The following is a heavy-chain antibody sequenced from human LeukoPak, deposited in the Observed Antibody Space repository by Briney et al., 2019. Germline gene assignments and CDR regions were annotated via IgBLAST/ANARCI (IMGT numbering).Heavy chain of an antibody. V-gene: IGHV3-30*02. J-gene: IGHJ5*02. D-gene: IGHD1-26*01. CDR3: AKDDSGSSLWFDP. Sequence: PGGSLRLSCAASGFTFSSYGMHWVRQAPGKGLEWVAFIRYDGSNKYYADSVKGRFTISRDNSKNTLYLQMNSLRAEDTAVYYCAKDDSGSSLWFDPWGQGTLVTVSS. CDR2: IRYDGSNK. CDR1: GFTFSSYG.